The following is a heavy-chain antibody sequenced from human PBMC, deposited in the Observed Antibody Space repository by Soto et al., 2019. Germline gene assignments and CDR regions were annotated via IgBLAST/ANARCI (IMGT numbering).Heavy chain of an antibody. V-gene: IGHV1-2*02. CDR1: GYIFIGSY. J-gene: IGHJ4*02. CDR3: ARGPSE. CDR2: SYPATGDT. Sequence: QVQLLQSGVEMKSPGPSVKVSCKATGYIFIGSYLHGIRQAPGQGPEWMGSSYPATGDTDYAQTYQGRVILTGDTAIGTAYMELKWLTFDDTGMYYCARGPSEWGQGTLVTVSS.